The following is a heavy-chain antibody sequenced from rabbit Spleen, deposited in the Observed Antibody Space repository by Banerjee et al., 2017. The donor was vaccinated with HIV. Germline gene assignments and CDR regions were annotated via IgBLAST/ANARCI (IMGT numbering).Heavy chain of an antibody. Sequence: QSLEESGGGLVKPGASLTLTCKASGFSFSSGYDMCWVRQAPGKGLEWIACIYAGSSSSTYSATWAKGRFTLSKTSSTTVTLKMTSLTAADTATYFCARDLGSGGGFQFELWGQGTLVTVS. CDR2: IYAGSSSST. J-gene: IGHJ3*01. CDR3: ARDLGSGGGFQFEL. CDR1: GFSFSSGYD. D-gene: IGHD1-1*01. V-gene: IGHV1S40*01.